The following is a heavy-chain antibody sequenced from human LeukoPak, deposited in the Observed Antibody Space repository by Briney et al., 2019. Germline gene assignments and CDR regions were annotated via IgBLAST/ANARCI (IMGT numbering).Heavy chain of an antibody. Sequence: PGGSLRLSCAASGFTFTAAWMSWVRQAPGKGLEWVGRIESKSDGGTTYYAAPVKGRFTISRDELKNTLYLQMNSLKTEDTAVYFCTLDDVGLAPDYWGQGTLVTVSS. CDR2: IESKSDGGTT. CDR1: GFTFTAAW. CDR3: TLDDVGLAPDY. V-gene: IGHV3-15*04. J-gene: IGHJ4*02. D-gene: IGHD3-16*01.